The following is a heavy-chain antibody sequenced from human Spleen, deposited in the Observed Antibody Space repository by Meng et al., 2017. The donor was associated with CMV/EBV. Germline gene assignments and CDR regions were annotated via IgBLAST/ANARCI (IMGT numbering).Heavy chain of an antibody. V-gene: IGHV4-59*01. CDR1: GGSISSYY. CDR3: ARETRYYYGLDV. Sequence: GSLRLSCAVSGGSISSYYWSWIRQPPGKGLEWIGYIYYSGSTNYNPSLKSRVTISVDTSKNQLSLRLTSVTAADTAVYYCARETRYYYGLDVWGQGTTVTVSS. J-gene: IGHJ6*02. CDR2: IYYSGST.